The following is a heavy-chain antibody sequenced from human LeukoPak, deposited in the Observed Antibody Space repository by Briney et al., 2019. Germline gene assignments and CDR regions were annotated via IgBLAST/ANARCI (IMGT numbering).Heavy chain of an antibody. CDR1: GGSISSYY. CDR2: IYYSGST. CDR3: ARESGNYARIIDY. V-gene: IGHV4-59*01. D-gene: IGHD4-11*01. Sequence: SETLSLTCTVSGGSISSYYWSWIRQPPGKGLEWIGHIYYSGSTNYNPSLKSRVTISVDTSKNQFSLKLSSVTAADTAVYYCARESGNYARIIDYWGQGTLVTVSS. J-gene: IGHJ4*02.